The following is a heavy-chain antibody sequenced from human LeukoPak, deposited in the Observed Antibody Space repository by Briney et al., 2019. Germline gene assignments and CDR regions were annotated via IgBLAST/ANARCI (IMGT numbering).Heavy chain of an antibody. CDR2: MNPNSGNT. Sequence: ASVKVSCKASGYTFTSYDINWVRQATGQGLEWMGWMNPNSGNTGYAQKFQGRVTITRNTSISTAYMELSSLRSEDTAVYYCARGGGYVWGSYPVEGPWGQGTLVTVSS. J-gene: IGHJ5*02. CDR3: ARGGGYVWGSYPVEGP. V-gene: IGHV1-8*03. D-gene: IGHD3-16*02. CDR1: GYTFTSYD.